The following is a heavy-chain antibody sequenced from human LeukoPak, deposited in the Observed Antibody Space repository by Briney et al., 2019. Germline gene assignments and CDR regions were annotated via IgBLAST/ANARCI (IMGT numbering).Heavy chain of an antibody. D-gene: IGHD4-17*01. CDR1: GYTFTGYY. J-gene: IGHJ6*02. V-gene: IGHV1-2*02. CDR3: ARSTVTGPYYYYYGMDV. CDR2: INPNSGGT. Sequence: ASVKVSCKASGYTFTGYYMHWVRQAPGQGLEWMGWINPNSGGTNYAQKFQGRVTMTRDTSISTAYMELSRLRSEDTAVYYCARSTVTGPYYYYYGMDVWGQGTTVTVSS.